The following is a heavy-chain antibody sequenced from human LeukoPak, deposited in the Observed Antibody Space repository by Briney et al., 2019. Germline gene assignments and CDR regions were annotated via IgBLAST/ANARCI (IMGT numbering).Heavy chain of an antibody. CDR3: ARDLTYYDSSGDSTDF. Sequence: ASVKVSCKAPGYTFTDYYMHWVREAPGQGLEWMGWINPNGGGTNYAQKFQGRVTMTRDTSISTAYMELNRLRSDDTAVYYCARDLTYYDSSGDSTDFWGQGTLVTVPS. V-gene: IGHV1-2*02. CDR2: INPNGGGT. J-gene: IGHJ4*02. D-gene: IGHD3-22*01. CDR1: GYTFTDYY.